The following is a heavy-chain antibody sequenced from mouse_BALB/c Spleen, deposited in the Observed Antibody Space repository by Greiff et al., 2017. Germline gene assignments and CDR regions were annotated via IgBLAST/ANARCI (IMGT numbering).Heavy chain of an antibody. CDR1: GFNIKDYY. Sequence: EVQLQQSGAELVRPGALVKLSCKASGFNIKDYYMHWVKQRPEQGLEWIGWIDPENGNTIYDPKFQGKASITADTSSNTAYLQLSSLTSEDTAVYYCARDYYGSSSYFDVWGAGTTVTVSS. CDR2: IDPENGNT. V-gene: IGHV14-1*02. D-gene: IGHD1-1*01. J-gene: IGHJ1*01. CDR3: ARDYYGSSSYFDV.